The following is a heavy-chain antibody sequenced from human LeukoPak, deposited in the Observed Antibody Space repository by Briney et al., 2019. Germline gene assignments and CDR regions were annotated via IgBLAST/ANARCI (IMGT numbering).Heavy chain of an antibody. V-gene: IGHV4-34*01. J-gene: IGHJ4*02. CDR1: GGSFSGYY. Sequence: SETLSLTCAVYGGSFSGYYRSWIRQPPGKGLEWIGEINHSGTTDYNPSLKSRVTISVDTSKNQFSLKLSSVTAADTAVYYRARGWITFGGVITNWGQGTLVTVSS. CDR3: ARGWITFGGVITN. CDR2: INHSGTT. D-gene: IGHD3-16*02.